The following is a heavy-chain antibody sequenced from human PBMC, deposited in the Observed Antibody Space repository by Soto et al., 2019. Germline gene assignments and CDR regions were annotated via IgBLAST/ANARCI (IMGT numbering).Heavy chain of an antibody. CDR2: INGDGSST. CDR1: GFTFSSYW. CDR3: ARDRAIIAARPFDY. V-gene: IGHV3-74*01. Sequence: EVQLVESGGGLVQPGGSLRLSCAASGFTFSSYWMHWVRQAPGKGLVWVSRINGDGSSTSYADSVKGRFTISRDNAKNTLYLQMNSLRAEDTAVYYCARDRAIIAARPFDYWGQGTLVTVSS. D-gene: IGHD6-6*01. J-gene: IGHJ4*02.